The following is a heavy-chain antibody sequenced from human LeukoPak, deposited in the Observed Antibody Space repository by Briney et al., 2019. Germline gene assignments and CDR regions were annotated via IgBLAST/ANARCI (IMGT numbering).Heavy chain of an antibody. CDR3: ARSRGYRYGTTFLDY. J-gene: IGHJ4*02. Sequence: SETLSLTCAVSGGSISSGGYSWSWIRQPPGKGLEWIGYIYHSGSTYYNPSLKSRVTISVDTSKNQFSLKLSSVTAADTAVYYCARSRGYRYGTTFLDYWGQGTLVTVSS. V-gene: IGHV4-30-2*01. D-gene: IGHD5-18*01. CDR1: GGSISSGGYS. CDR2: IYHSGST.